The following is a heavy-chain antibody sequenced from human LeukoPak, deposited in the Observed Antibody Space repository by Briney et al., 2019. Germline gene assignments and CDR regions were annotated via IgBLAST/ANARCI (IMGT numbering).Heavy chain of an antibody. D-gene: IGHD2-2*01. V-gene: IGHV3-30*02. CDR2: IWYGGSNK. J-gene: IGHJ4*02. CDR3: AKDARYCSSTSCSYFDY. Sequence: PGGSLRLSCAVSGFTFSSYGMHWVRQAPGKGLEWVAVIWYGGSNKYYADSVKGRFTISRDNSKNTLYLQMNSLRAEDTAVYYCAKDARYCSSTSCSYFDYWGQGTLVTVSS. CDR1: GFTFSSYG.